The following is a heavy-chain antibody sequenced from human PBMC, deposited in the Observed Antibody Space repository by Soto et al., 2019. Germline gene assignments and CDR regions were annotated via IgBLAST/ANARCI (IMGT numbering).Heavy chain of an antibody. CDR1: GGSLSGYY. V-gene: IGHV4-34*01. Sequence: QVQLQQWGAGLLKPSETLSLNCAVTGGSLSGYYWSWIRQPPGTGLEWIGEVKDGGHPNYSPSLRVRVTKSSDPSNNQFSLRLNAVTAADTGVYYCARGQEGVVATHWDQGSLVTVSS. CDR3: ARGQEGVVATH. J-gene: IGHJ4*02. D-gene: IGHD5-12*01. CDR2: VKDGGHP.